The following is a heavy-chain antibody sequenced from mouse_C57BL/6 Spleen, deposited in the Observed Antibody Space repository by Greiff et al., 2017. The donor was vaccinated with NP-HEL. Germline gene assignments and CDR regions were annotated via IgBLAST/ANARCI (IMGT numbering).Heavy chain of an antibody. CDR2: IWSGGST. CDR3: ASSSSSSAWFAY. D-gene: IGHD1-1*01. CDR1: GFSLTSYG. V-gene: IGHV2-2*01. Sequence: VQLQQSGPGLVQPSQSLSITCTVSGFSLTSYGVHWVRQSPGKGLEWLGVIWSGGSTDYNAAFISRLSISKDNSKSQVFFKMNSLQADDTAIYYCASSSSSSAWFAYWGQGTLVTVSA. J-gene: IGHJ3*01.